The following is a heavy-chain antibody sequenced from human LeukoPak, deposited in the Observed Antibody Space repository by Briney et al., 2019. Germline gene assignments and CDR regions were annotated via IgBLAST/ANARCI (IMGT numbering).Heavy chain of an antibody. Sequence: ASVKVSCNASGYTFTRHYMNWVRQAPGQGLEWMGKINPSSGGTGYAQKFQGRVTMTRDTSTSTVYMELTSLRSEDTAVYYCARDGLYCTNGVCSSDIWGQGTLVTVFS. CDR3: ARDGLYCTNGVCSSDI. V-gene: IGHV1-46*01. CDR1: GYTFTRHY. J-gene: IGHJ3*02. CDR2: INPSSGGT. D-gene: IGHD2-8*01.